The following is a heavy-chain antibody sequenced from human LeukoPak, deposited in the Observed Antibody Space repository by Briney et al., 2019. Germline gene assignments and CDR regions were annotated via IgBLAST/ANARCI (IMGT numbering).Heavy chain of an antibody. J-gene: IGHJ4*02. V-gene: IGHV5-51*01. CDR2: IYPGDSDT. CDR1: GYSFTSYW. CDR3: ARGARPVSSAGIPQYYFDY. Sequence: GESLKISCKGSGYSFTSYWIGWVRQMPGKGLEWMGIIYPGDSDTRYSPSFQGQVTISADKSISTAYLQWSSLKASDTAMYYCARGARPVSSAGIPQYYFDYWGQGTLVTVSS. D-gene: IGHD6-6*01.